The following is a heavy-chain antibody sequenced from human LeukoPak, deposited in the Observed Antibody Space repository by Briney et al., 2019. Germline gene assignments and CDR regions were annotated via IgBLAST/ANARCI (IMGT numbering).Heavy chain of an antibody. Sequence: SGGSLRLSCAASGFIFDDYAMHWVRQAPGRGLEWVSGISWNSAIIGYADSAKGRFTISRDNAKNSLYLQMNSLKPEDTALYYCARGSIDYWGQGTPVTVFS. CDR3: ARGSIDY. V-gene: IGHV3-9*01. J-gene: IGHJ4*02. CDR1: GFIFDDYA. CDR2: ISWNSAII.